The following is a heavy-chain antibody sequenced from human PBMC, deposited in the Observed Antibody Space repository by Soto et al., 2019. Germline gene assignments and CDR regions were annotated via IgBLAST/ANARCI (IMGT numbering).Heavy chain of an antibody. J-gene: IGHJ4*02. D-gene: IGHD7-27*01. V-gene: IGHV4-59*11. CDR3: TRANWYSEY. CDR2: IYYNGNT. Sequence: QVQLQESGPGLVKPSETLSLTCSVSGGSISNHYWSWIRQPPGKGLEWIGYIYYNGNTNYNHSLQSRDTMSVDTSRNQISLKLTDVTAADTAVYYCTRANWYSEYWGQGTVVTVSS. CDR1: GGSISNHY.